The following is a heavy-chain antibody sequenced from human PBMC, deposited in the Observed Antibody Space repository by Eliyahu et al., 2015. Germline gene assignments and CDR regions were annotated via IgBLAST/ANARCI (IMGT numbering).Heavy chain of an antibody. J-gene: IGHJ5*02. D-gene: IGHD2-2*01. Sequence: QLQLRESGPGLVKPSETLSLTCXVXDDSLSSSTYYWVWIRQPPGKGLEWIGTIYYGGSTHYNPSLKSRVTISVDTSKNQFSLKLNSVTAADTAVYYCARGRGYQLPSFDPWGQGTLVTVSS. CDR2: IYYGGST. CDR3: ARGRGYQLPSFDP. V-gene: IGHV4-39*01. CDR1: DDSLSSSTYY.